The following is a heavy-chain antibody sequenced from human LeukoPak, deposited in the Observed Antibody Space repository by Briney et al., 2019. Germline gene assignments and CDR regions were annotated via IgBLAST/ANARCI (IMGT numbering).Heavy chain of an antibody. Sequence: GASVKVSCRTSGYDFSTYGITWVRQAPGQGLEWMGGIIPIFGTANYAQKFQGRVTITTDESTSTAYMELSSLRSEDTAVYYCARVVVEDSSGSRFDYWGQGTLVTVSS. D-gene: IGHD3-22*01. CDR3: ARVVVEDSSGSRFDY. V-gene: IGHV1-69*05. J-gene: IGHJ4*02. CDR1: GYDFSTYG. CDR2: IIPIFGTA.